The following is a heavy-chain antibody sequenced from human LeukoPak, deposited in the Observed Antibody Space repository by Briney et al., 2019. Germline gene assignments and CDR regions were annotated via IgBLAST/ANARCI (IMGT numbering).Heavy chain of an antibody. J-gene: IGHJ4*02. CDR1: GFTFSSYA. CDR2: IRAGGGTT. CDR3: AKEAAPSTNSSFDY. D-gene: IGHD5-18*01. V-gene: IGHV3-23*01. Sequence: PGGSLRLSCVASGFTFSSYAMTWVRQAPGRGLEWVSDIRAGGGTTYYAESVKGRFTISRDNSKNTLYLQMSSLRDEGTAVYYCAKEAAPSTNSSFDYWGQGTLVTVSS.